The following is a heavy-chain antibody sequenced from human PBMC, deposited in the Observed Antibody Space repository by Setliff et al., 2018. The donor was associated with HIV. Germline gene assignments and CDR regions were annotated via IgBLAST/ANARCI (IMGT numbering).Heavy chain of an antibody. J-gene: IGHJ4*02. V-gene: IGHV4-39*01. CDR3: ARHAAAAPFRY. CDR1: GVSISSGGYY. Sequence: PSETLSLTCTVSGVSISSGGYYWNWIRQHPGKGLEWIGYISSRGSTYYNPSLKSRVTISADTSKNQFSLKLSPVTAADTAVYFCARHAAAAPFRYWGQGTLVTVSS. CDR2: ISSRGST. D-gene: IGHD6-13*01.